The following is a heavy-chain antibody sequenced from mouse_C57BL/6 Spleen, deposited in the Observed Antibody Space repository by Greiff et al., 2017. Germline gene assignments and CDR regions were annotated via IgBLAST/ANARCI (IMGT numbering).Heavy chain of an antibody. D-gene: IGHD3-2*02. CDR1: GYTFTSYW. CDR3: AKLRLQVDY. CDR2: IHPNSGST. J-gene: IGHJ2*01. V-gene: IGHV1-64*01. Sequence: QVQLQQPGAELVKPGASVKLTCKASGYTFTSYWMHWVKQRPGQGLEWIGMIHPNSGSTNYNAKFKSKATLTVDKSSSTAYMQLSSLTSEDSAVYYCAKLRLQVDYWGQGTTLTVSS.